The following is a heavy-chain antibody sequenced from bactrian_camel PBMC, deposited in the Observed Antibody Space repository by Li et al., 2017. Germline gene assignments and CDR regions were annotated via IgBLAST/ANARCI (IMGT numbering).Heavy chain of an antibody. Sequence: QVQLVESGGGLVLPGGSLRLSCAASGFTFSRYVMSWVRQAPGKGLEWVSTFYGSASMTYYADSVKGRFTISQDNAKNTMYLEMIDLQPDDTAVYYCAAEWGDAVRGRPLFPSSYNYWGQGTQVTVS. J-gene: IGHJ4*01. CDR1: GFTFSRYV. D-gene: IGHD5*01. V-gene: IGHV3-2*01. CDR2: FYGSASMT. CDR3: AAEWGDAVRGRPLFPSSYNY.